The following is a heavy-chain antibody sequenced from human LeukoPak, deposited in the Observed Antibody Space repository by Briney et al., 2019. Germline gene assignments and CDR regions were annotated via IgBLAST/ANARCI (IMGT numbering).Heavy chain of an antibody. D-gene: IGHD3-9*01. CDR3: ARQETYHDILTGYDAFDI. V-gene: IGHV3-23*01. Sequence: GGSLRLSCAASGFTFSSYAMSWVRQAPGKGLEWVSAISGSGGSTYYADSVKGRFTISRDNSKNTLYLQMNSLRAEDTAVYYCARQETYHDILTGYDAFDIWGQGTMVTVSS. J-gene: IGHJ3*02. CDR2: ISGSGGST. CDR1: GFTFSSYA.